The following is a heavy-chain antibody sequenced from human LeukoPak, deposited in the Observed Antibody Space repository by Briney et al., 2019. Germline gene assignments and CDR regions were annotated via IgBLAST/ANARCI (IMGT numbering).Heavy chain of an antibody. Sequence: TGGSLRLSCAASGFTVSGNYMSWVRQAPGKGLEWVSVIYSGGRTYYADSVKGRFTISRDNSKNTLYLQMNSLRAEDTAMYYCARLGNSWYYFDYWGQGTLVTVSS. V-gene: IGHV3-53*01. D-gene: IGHD4-23*01. CDR1: GFTVSGNY. J-gene: IGHJ4*02. CDR3: ARLGNSWYYFDY. CDR2: IYSGGRT.